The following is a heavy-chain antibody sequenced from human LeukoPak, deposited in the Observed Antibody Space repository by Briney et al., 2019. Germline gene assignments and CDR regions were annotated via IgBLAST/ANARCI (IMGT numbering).Heavy chain of an antibody. V-gene: IGHV4-59*08. D-gene: IGHD3-22*01. CDR1: GGSISSYY. J-gene: IGHJ4*02. CDR3: ARGTTYYYDSTGYYLDY. CDR2: IYYSGST. Sequence: SETLSLTCTVSGGSISSYYWSWIRQPPGKGLEWIGYIYYSGSTNYNPSLKSRVTISVDTSKNQFSLKLSSVTAADTAVYYCARGTTYYYDSTGYYLDYWGQGTRVTVSS.